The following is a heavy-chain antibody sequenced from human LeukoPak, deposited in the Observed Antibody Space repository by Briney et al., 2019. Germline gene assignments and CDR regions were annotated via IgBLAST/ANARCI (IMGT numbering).Heavy chain of an antibody. J-gene: IGHJ4*02. CDR1: GFTFSSYG. Sequence: PGGSLRLSCAASGFTFSSYGMHWFRQAPGKGLEWVAVIWYDGSNKYYADSVKGRFTISRDNSKNTLYLQMNSLRAEDTAVYYCAKDLKGVAAAGIDYWGQGTLVTVSS. CDR2: IWYDGSNK. CDR3: AKDLKGVAAAGIDY. D-gene: IGHD6-13*01. V-gene: IGHV3-33*06.